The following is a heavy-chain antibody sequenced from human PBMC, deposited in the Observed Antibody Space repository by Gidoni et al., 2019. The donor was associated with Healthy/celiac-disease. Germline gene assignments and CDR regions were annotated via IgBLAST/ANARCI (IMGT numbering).Heavy chain of an antibody. J-gene: IGHJ5*02. Sequence: EVQLLESGGGLVQPGGSLRLSCAASGFTFSSYAMSWVRQAPGKGLEWVSAISGSGGSTYYADSVKGRFTISRDNSKNTLYLQMNSLRAEDTAVYYCAKDLWAEYYGSGGETGANWFDPWGQGTLVTVSS. D-gene: IGHD3-10*01. CDR1: GFTFSSYA. CDR3: AKDLWAEYYGSGGETGANWFDP. V-gene: IGHV3-23*01. CDR2: ISGSGGST.